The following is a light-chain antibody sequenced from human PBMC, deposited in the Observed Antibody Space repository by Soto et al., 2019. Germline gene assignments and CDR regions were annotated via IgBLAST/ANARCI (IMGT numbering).Light chain of an antibody. CDR1: QTLVYSDGDTY. CDR3: MQGTHFPLT. J-gene: IGKJ3*01. V-gene: IGKV2-24*01. Sequence: DIVMTQTPLSLPVTLGQPASISCRSSQTLVYSDGDTYLSWLHQRPGQPPRLLIYQVSKRFSGVPDRFSGSGAETDFTLKISSVEAEDVGVFYCMQGTHFPLTFGPGTKVDIK. CDR2: QVS.